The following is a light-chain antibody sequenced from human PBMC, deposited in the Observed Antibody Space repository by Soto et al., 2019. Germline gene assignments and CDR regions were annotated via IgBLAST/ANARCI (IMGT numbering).Light chain of an antibody. Sequence: EIVIKPSPATLSVSLGERATPSRRASQSVSGNLAWYQQKPGQAPRLLIFGASTRATGIPARFTASGSGTEFTLTISSLQSEDFAVYYCQQYNNWPRGTVGQGTRLEIK. CDR3: QQYNNWPRGT. CDR2: GAS. V-gene: IGKV3-15*01. CDR1: QSVSGN. J-gene: IGKJ5*01.